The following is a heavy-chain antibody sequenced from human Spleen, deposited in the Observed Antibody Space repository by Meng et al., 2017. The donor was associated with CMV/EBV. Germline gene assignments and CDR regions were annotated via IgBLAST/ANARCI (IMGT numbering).Heavy chain of an antibody. CDR2: IKQDGSEK. CDR3: ARDRLASEQLVRIGVRNYGMDV. Sequence: GGSLRLSCAASEFTFNNYWMSWVRQAPGKGLEWVANIKQDGSEKYYVDSVKGRFTISRDNAKNSLYLQMNSLRAEDTAVYYCARDRLASEQLVRIGVRNYGMDVWGQGTTVTVSS. V-gene: IGHV3-7*01. D-gene: IGHD6-6*01. CDR1: EFTFNNYW. J-gene: IGHJ6*02.